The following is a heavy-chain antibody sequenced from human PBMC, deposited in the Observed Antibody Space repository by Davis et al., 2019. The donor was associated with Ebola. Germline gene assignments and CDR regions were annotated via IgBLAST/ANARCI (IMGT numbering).Heavy chain of an antibody. D-gene: IGHD5-12*01. CDR2: INPNDGRT. Sequence: ASVKVSCKASGYRFTDFGINWVLQAPGQGLEWMGMINPNDGRTIYAQKFQGRVTVTRDTSTTTVYMDLRSLRSEYTALYYCTTPGGQDSGYDVFDIWGQGTMVTVSS. CDR1: GYRFTDFG. V-gene: IGHV1-46*01. CDR3: TTPGGQDSGYDVFDI. J-gene: IGHJ3*02.